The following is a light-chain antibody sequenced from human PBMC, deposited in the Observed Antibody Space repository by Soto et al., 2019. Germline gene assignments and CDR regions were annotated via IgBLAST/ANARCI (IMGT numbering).Light chain of an antibody. CDR1: QTISSW. CDR2: SAS. J-gene: IGKJ1*01. CDR3: LLDFRYLWA. Sequence: DIQMTQSPSNLSASVGDRFTITCRASQTISSWLAWYQKKPGKAPRLLIDSASTLQSGVPSRLSGSRYGTELTITISSMQPEDFETYYCLLDFRYLWAFGQGTKVDIK. V-gene: IGKV1-5*01.